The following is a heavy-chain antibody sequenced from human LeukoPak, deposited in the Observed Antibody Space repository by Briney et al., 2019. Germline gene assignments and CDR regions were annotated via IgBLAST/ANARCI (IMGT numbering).Heavy chain of an antibody. CDR1: GYSISSGYQ. D-gene: IGHD2-2*01. CDR3: ARDPRWLTPDCTSASCYENYFDP. Sequence: SETLSLTCAVSGYSISSGYQWCWMRPSPGKGVEWVCSIFNSGSTHYNPSLKSRVTPSVETSNNPFSLKMYSVTAADTAVYYCARDPRWLTPDCTSASCYENYFDPWGQGTLVTVSS. J-gene: IGHJ5*02. CDR2: IFNSGST. V-gene: IGHV4-38-2*02.